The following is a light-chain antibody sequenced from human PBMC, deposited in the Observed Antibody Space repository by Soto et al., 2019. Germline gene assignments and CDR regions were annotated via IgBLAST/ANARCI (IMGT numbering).Light chain of an antibody. CDR1: SSDVGGYNY. V-gene: IGLV2-8*01. CDR2: DVS. J-gene: IGLJ1*01. Sequence: QSALTQPPSASGSPGQSVTISCTGTSSDVGGYNYVSWYQQYPGKAPKVMIYDVSKRPSGVPDRFSGSKSGNTASLTVSGLQAEDEAEYYCSSYAGGNVYVFGTGTKVTVL. CDR3: SSYAGGNVYV.